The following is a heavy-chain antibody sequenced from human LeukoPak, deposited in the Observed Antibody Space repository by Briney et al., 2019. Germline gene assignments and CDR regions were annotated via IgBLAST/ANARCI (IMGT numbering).Heavy chain of an antibody. J-gene: IGHJ4*02. CDR3: AKFTRTLVRGALVN. CDR1: GFTFSTYA. D-gene: IGHD3-10*01. Sequence: GSLRLSCAASGFTFSTYAMSWVRQAPGKGLEWVSAIGGSGGSTYYADSVKGRFTISRDDSKNTLYLQMNSLRAEDTAIYYCAKFTRTLVRGALVNWGQGTLVTVSS. CDR2: IGGSGGST. V-gene: IGHV3-23*01.